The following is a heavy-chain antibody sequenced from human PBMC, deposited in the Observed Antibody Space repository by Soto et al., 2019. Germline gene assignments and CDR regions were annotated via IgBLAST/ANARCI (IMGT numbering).Heavy chain of an antibody. CDR1: GFLVSNYW. V-gene: IGHV3-74*01. D-gene: IGHD5-18*01. Sequence: GGSLRLSCAASGFLVSNYWMHWVRQAPGKGLVWVSRINSDGSRTNYADSVKGRFTISRDNAKKTLYLQMNSLRAEDTAVYYCASLYSYGGDYWGQGTLVTVSS. CDR3: ASLYSYGGDY. J-gene: IGHJ4*02. CDR2: INSDGSRT.